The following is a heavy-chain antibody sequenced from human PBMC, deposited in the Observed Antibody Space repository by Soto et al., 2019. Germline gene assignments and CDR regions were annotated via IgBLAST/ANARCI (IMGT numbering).Heavy chain of an antibody. J-gene: IGHJ4*02. CDR3: ARGDIAAAGPSVY. CDR2: ISSSSSYI. CDR1: GFTFSSYS. Sequence: LRLSCAASGFTFSSYSMNWVRQAPGKGLEWVSSISSSSSYIYYADSVKGRFTISRDNAKNSLYLQMNSLRAEDTAVYYCARGDIAAAGPSVYWGQGTLVTVSS. D-gene: IGHD6-13*01. V-gene: IGHV3-21*01.